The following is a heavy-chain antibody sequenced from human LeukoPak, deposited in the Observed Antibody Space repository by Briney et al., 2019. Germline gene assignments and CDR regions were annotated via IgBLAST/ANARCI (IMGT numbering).Heavy chain of an antibody. Sequence: GGSLRLSCAASGFTFSMYGMNWVRQAPGKGLEWVSYISSSSSTIYYADSVKGRFTISRDNAKNSLYLQMNSLRAEDTAVYYCARGNPTPIVGAGAEYFQHWGQGTLVTVSS. CDR1: GFTFSMYG. CDR2: ISSSSSTI. V-gene: IGHV3-48*01. D-gene: IGHD1-26*01. J-gene: IGHJ1*01. CDR3: ARGNPTPIVGAGAEYFQH.